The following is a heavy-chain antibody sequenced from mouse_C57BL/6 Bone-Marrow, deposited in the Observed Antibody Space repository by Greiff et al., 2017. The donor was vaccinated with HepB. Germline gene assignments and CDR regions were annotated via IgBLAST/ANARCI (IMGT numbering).Heavy chain of an antibody. J-gene: IGHJ4*01. CDR2: IYPGSGST. CDR3: ANLDYNGESQSSSPLDA. D-gene: IGHD1-1*01. V-gene: IGHV1-55*01. Sequence: VQLQQPGAELVKPGASVKMSCKASGYTFTSYWITWVKQRPGQGLEWIGDIYPGSGSTNYNEKFKSKATLTVDTSSSTAYMQLSSLTSEESAVYYFANLDYNGESQSSSPLDAWAKGTPVTVSS. CDR1: GYTFTSYW.